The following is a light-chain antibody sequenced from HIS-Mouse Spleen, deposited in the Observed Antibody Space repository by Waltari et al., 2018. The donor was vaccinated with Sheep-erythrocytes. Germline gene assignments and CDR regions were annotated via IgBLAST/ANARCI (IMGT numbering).Light chain of an antibody. CDR1: NIGSKS. Sequence: RITCGGNNIGSKSVHWYQQKPGQAPVLVXYDDSDRPSGIPERFSGSNXGXXATLTIXXVEAXXXAXYYCQVGDSSSDHVVFGGGTKLT. V-gene: IGLV3-21*02. J-gene: IGLJ2*01. CDR3: QVGDSSSDHVV. CDR2: DDS.